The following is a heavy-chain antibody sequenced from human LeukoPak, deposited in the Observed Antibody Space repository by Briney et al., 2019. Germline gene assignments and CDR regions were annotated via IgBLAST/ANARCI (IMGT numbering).Heavy chain of an antibody. D-gene: IGHD4-23*01. CDR2: ISTDYGNT. V-gene: IGHV1-18*04. J-gene: IGHJ4*02. CDR1: GYTFTSFG. CDR3: ARGPRYCNSGNCYSNH. Sequence: GASVRVSCTASGYTFTSFGINWVRQAPGHGLGWMGWISTDYGNTNYAQKFQGRVTMTTDTSMSRAYMELKSLTSDDTAVYYCARGPRYCNSGNCYSNHWGQGTLVTVSS.